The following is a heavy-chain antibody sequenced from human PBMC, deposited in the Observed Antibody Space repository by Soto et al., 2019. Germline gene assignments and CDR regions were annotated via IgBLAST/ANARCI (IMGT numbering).Heavy chain of an antibody. CDR3: ARGREYYYHYGMDV. CDR2: ISGYNGNT. J-gene: IGHJ6*02. CDR1: GYTFTNYG. V-gene: IGHV1-18*04. Sequence: QVQLVESGAEVKKPGASVKVSCKASGYTFTNYGISWVRQAPGQGLEWMGWISGYNGNTKYAQKFQGRVTMTTDTPTNTAYMDLRSLRSDDTAVYYCARGREYYYHYGMDVCGQGTTVTVS.